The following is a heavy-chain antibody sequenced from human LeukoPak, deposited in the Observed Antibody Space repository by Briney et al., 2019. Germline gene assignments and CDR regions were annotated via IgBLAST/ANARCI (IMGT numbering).Heavy chain of an antibody. Sequence: GGSLSLSCACTGFSFTTYPMNWVRHGQGQGLDWVSGISGTGSAVGYADCVKDHFTVSRDSSKRTVYLQMRGLRVHDTAVYYCVKGSDTHYYFYYMDV. CDR3: VKGSDTHYYFYYMDV. CDR2: ISGTGSAV. CDR1: GFSFTTYP. J-gene: IGHJ6*03. V-gene: IGHV3-23*01. D-gene: IGHD1-26*01.